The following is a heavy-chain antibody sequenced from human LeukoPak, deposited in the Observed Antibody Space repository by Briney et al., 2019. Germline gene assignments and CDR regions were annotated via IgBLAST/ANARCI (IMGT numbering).Heavy chain of an antibody. CDR2: IYYSGST. J-gene: IGHJ4*02. CDR1: GGSFSGYY. CDR3: ARAQNYYDSSAPLSY. D-gene: IGHD3-22*01. V-gene: IGHV4-59*01. Sequence: SETLSLTCAVYGGSFSGYYWSWIRQPPGKGLEWIGYIYYSGSTNYNPSLKSRVTISVDTSKNQFSLKLSSVTAADTAVYYCARAQNYYDSSAPLSYWGQGTLVTVSS.